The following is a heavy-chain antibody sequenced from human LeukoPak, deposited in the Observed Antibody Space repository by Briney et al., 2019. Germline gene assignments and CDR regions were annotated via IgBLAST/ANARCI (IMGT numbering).Heavy chain of an antibody. J-gene: IGHJ4*02. CDR1: GFTFSSYA. CDR2: ISYDGRNR. V-gene: IGHV3-30*04. CDR3: ARESGSYSADY. Sequence: GRSLRLSCVASGFTFSSYAMHWVRQAPGKGLEWVAIISYDGRNRDFADSVKGRFTISRDNAKTSLYLQMNSLRAEDTAVYYCARESGSYSADYWGQGTLVTVSS. D-gene: IGHD1-26*01.